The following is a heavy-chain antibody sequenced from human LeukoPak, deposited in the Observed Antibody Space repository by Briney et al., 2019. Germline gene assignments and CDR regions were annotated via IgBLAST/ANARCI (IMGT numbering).Heavy chain of an antibody. CDR3: AMGDGTTEGFES. CDR1: GFTFSSFA. J-gene: IGHJ4*02. Sequence: PGGSLRLSCAGSGFTFSSFAMSWVRQAPGRGLEWVSSITGSGFMTYYADSVKGRFTTSRETSKKTLFLQMNSLRVEDTAIYYCAMGDGTTEGFESWGQGTLVTVPS. CDR2: ITGSGFMT. D-gene: IGHD1-1*01. V-gene: IGHV3-23*01.